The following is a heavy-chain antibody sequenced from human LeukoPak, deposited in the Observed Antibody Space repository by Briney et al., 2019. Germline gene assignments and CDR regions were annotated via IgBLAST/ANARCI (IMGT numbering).Heavy chain of an antibody. CDR3: ARGRYSSSSTGWFDP. CDR2: TNPNSGGT. J-gene: IGHJ5*02. D-gene: IGHD6-6*01. CDR1: GYTFTGYY. V-gene: IGHV1-2*02. Sequence: ASVKVSCTASGYTFTGYYMHWVRQAPGQGLEWMGWTNPNSGGTNYSQKFQGRVTMTRDTSISTAYMELSRLRSDDMALSYCARGRYSSSSTGWFDPWGQGTLVTVAS.